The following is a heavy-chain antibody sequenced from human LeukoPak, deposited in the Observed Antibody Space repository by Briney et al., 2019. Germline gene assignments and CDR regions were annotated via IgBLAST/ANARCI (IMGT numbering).Heavy chain of an antibody. CDR2: IYYSGST. D-gene: IGHD3-16*01. CDR3: ARVSDDYVWGSYRLYYFDY. CDR1: GGSISSGGYY. Sequence: SETLSLTCTVSGGSISSGGYYCSWIRQHPGKGLEWIGYIYYSGSTYYNPSLKSRVTISVDTSKNQFSLKLSSVTAADTAVYYCARVSDDYVWGSYRLYYFDYWGQGTLVTVSS. V-gene: IGHV4-31*03. J-gene: IGHJ4*02.